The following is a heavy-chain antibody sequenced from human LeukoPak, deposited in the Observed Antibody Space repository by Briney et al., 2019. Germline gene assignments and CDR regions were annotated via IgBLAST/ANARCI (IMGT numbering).Heavy chain of an antibody. CDR1: GFTFSDAW. CDR2: IKSKGHGGTT. V-gene: IGHV3-15*01. CDR3: TTEPLFTPPDFDY. J-gene: IGHJ4*02. Sequence: GGSLRLSCAASGFTFSDAWMSWVRQAPGKGLEWVARIKSKGHGGTTDYAAPVKGRFTVSRDDSKNTLDLQMNSLKAEDTAIYYCTTEPLFTPPDFDYWGQGTLVTVSS.